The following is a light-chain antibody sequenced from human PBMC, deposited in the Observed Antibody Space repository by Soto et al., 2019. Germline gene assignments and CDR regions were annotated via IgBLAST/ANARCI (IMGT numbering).Light chain of an antibody. Sequence: IVMPQSPVTLSVSPGDRAPISGRASQSVTNSYLAWYQQKPGQAPRLLIFGASTRAAGIPARFSGSGSGTEGTLTISSLQSEEWAVYYGQQYSNWPLTGGGGTKGDIK. CDR1: QSVTNSY. CDR2: GAS. CDR3: QQYSNWPLT. V-gene: IGKV3-15*01. J-gene: IGKJ4*01.